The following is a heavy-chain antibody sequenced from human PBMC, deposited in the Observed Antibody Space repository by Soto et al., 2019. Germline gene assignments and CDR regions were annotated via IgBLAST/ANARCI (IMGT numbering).Heavy chain of an antibody. CDR2: ISGSGGST. J-gene: IGHJ4*02. V-gene: IGHV3-23*01. D-gene: IGHD6-19*01. CDR1: GFTFSSYA. Sequence: EVQLLESGGGLVQPGGSLRLSCAASGFTFSSYAMSWVRQAPGKGLEWVSAISGSGGSTYYADSVKGRFTISRDNSKNTLYLQMNILRAEDTAVYYCPKESQASSSGWYDYWGQGTLVTVSS. CDR3: PKESQASSSGWYDY.